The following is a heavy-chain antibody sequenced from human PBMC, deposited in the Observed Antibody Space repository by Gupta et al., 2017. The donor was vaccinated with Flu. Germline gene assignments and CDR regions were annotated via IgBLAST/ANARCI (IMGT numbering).Heavy chain of an antibody. CDR1: GDSSSDRNYY. D-gene: IGHD7-27*01. J-gene: IGHJ4*02. CDR3: ARSFTGDYFDS. Sequence: QLQLQESGPGLVKPSATLSLTCAVSGDSSSDRNYYWGWIRQPPGKGLEWIGNVYSSGTTYYNPSLKSRLTISVDMSKNQFSLNLTSVTAADTAVYHCARSFTGDYFDSWGQGTLVTVPS. V-gene: IGHV4-39*01. CDR2: VYSSGTT.